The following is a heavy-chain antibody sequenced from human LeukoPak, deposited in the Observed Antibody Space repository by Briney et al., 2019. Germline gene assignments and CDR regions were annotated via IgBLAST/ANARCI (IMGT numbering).Heavy chain of an antibody. Sequence: PGGSLRLSCAASGFTFTSSPMNWVRQAPGKALEWISYIDAGGGAIYYADSVKGRFTISRDNAMDSLYLQMSSLRADDTAVYYCATSLTALDYWGQGILVTVSS. J-gene: IGHJ4*02. CDR1: GFTFTSSP. V-gene: IGHV3-48*04. CDR2: IDAGGGAI. CDR3: ATSLTALDY. D-gene: IGHD1-20*01.